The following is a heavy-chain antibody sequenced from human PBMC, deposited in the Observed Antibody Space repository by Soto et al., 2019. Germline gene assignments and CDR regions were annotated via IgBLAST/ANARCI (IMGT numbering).Heavy chain of an antibody. D-gene: IGHD5-18*01. Sequence: SETLSLTCTVSGGSISSYYWSWIRQPPGKGLEWIGYIYYSGSTNYNPSLKSRVTISVDTSKNQFSLKLSSVTAADTAVYYCARDNPKRIQLWEENWFDPWGQGTLVTVSS. V-gene: IGHV4-59*01. CDR2: IYYSGST. J-gene: IGHJ5*02. CDR1: GGSISSYY. CDR3: ARDNPKRIQLWEENWFDP.